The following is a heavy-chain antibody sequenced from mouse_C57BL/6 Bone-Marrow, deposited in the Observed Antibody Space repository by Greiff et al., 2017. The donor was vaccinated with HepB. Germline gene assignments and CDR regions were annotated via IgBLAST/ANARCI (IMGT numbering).Heavy chain of an antibody. CDR3: ARHAVRRRNAMDY. CDR2: ISSGGSYT. Sequence: EVMLVESGGDLVKPGGSLKLSCAASGFTFSSYGMSWVRQTPDKRLEWVATISSGGSYTYYPDSVKGRFTISRDNAKNTLYLQMSSLKSEDTAMYYCARHAVRRRNAMDYWGQGTSVTVSS. J-gene: IGHJ4*01. CDR1: GFTFSSYG. D-gene: IGHD2-14*01. V-gene: IGHV5-6*01.